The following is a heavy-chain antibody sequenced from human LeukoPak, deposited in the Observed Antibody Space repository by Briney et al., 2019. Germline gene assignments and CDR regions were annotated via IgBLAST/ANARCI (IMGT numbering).Heavy chain of an antibody. J-gene: IGHJ4*02. Sequence: SGGSLRLSCAASGFTFSSYSTNWVRQAPGKGLEWVSSISSSSSYIYYADSVKGRFTISRDNAKNSLYLQMNSLRAEDTAVYYCAREGIAVAADYFDYWGQGTLVTVSS. V-gene: IGHV3-21*01. CDR1: GFTFSSYS. CDR3: AREGIAVAADYFDY. CDR2: ISSSSSYI. D-gene: IGHD6-19*01.